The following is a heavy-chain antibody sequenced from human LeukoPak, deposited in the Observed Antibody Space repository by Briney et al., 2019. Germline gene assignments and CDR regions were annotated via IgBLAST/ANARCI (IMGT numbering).Heavy chain of an antibody. D-gene: IGHD6-19*01. CDR1: GFTFSSYW. CDR3: ARIRSSGWLPTRPGYGMDV. J-gene: IGHJ6*02. Sequence: GGSLRLSCAASGFTFSSYWMSWVRQAPGKGLEWVANIKQDGSEKYYVDSVKGRFTISRDNAKNSLYLQMNSLRAEDTAVYYCARIRSSGWLPTRPGYGMDVWGQGTTVTVSS. CDR2: IKQDGSEK. V-gene: IGHV3-7*01.